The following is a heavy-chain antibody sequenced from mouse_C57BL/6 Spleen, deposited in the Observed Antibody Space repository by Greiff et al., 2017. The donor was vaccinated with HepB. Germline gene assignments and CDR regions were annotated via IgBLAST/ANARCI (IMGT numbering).Heavy chain of an antibody. CDR2: INPGSGGT. CDR1: GYAFTNYL. V-gene: IGHV1-54*01. CDR3: ARYEGYAMDY. Sequence: VQLQQSGAELVRPGTSVKVSCKASGYAFTNYLIEWVKQRPGQGLEWIGVINPGSGGTNYNEKFKGKATLTADKSSSTAYMQLSSLTSEDSAVYFCARYEGYAMDYWGQGTSVTVSP. J-gene: IGHJ4*01. D-gene: IGHD2-12*01.